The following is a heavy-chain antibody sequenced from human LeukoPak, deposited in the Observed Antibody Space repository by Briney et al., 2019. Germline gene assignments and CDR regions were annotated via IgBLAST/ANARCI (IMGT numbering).Heavy chain of an antibody. V-gene: IGHV1-2*02. D-gene: IGHD2-15*01. CDR1: GYTFTGYY. Sequence: GASVKVSCKASGYTFTGYYMHWVRQAPGQGLEWMGWINPSSDFTNFAQNFQGRVTMTSDTSISTAYMELGRLRSDDTAVYYCARAISGGSPITASDYWGQGTLVTVSS. CDR2: INPSSDFT. CDR3: ARAISGGSPITASDY. J-gene: IGHJ4*02.